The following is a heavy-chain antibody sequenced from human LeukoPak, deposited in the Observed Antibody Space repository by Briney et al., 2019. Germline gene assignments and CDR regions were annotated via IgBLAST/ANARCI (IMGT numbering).Heavy chain of an antibody. V-gene: IGHV1-69*04. Sequence: GGSVKVSCTASGFTFSSYAMSWVRQAPGQGLEWMGRIIPVGGIANYAQKFQGRFTITADKSTSTAYMELSRLRSEDTAVYYCARQGRGSGRIIKGGYYFDYWGQGTLVTVSS. CDR2: IIPVGGIA. CDR1: GFTFSSYA. D-gene: IGHD3-10*01. J-gene: IGHJ4*02. CDR3: ARQGRGSGRIIKGGYYFDY.